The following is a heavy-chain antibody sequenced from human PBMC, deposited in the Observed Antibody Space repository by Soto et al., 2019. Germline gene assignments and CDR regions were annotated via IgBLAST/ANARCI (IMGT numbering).Heavy chain of an antibody. CDR2: IYKSATT. J-gene: IGHJ5*01. D-gene: IGHD7-27*01. Sequence: SETLSLTCSVSGDSISNLDYFWAWIRQPPGQALEYIGYIYKSATTYYNPSFESRVAISVDTSKSQFSLNVTSVTAADTAVYFCAKGRYCLTGRCFPNWFDSWGQGALVTVSS. CDR3: AKGRYCLTGRCFPNWFDS. V-gene: IGHV4-30-4*01. CDR1: GDSISNLDYF.